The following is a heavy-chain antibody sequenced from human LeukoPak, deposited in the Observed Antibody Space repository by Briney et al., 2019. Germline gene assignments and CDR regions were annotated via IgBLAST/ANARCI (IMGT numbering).Heavy chain of an antibody. V-gene: IGHV1-3*01. D-gene: IGHD2-15*01. CDR3: ARGGCSTGNCYASWLDP. Sequence: ASVKVSCKASGYTFTTYGIHRVRQAPGQRLEWMGWISADSGNTEYSQKFQGRVTISRDTSASTAYMELSSLISEDTAVYYCARGGCSTGNCYASWLDPWGQGTLVTVSS. J-gene: IGHJ5*02. CDR2: ISADSGNT. CDR1: GYTFTTYG.